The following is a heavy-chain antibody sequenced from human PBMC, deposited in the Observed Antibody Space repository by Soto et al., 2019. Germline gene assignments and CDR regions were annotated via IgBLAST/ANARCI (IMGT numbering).Heavy chain of an antibody. D-gene: IGHD3-22*01. CDR2: ISAYNGNT. CDR3: ARALYYYDSSGYYGTDDYYGMDV. V-gene: IGHV1-18*01. Sequence: QVQLVQSGAEVKKPGASVKVSCKASGYTFTSYGISWVRQAPGQGLEWMGWISAYNGNTNYAQKLQGRVTMTTDTSTSTAYMELRSLRSAATAVYYCARALYYYDSSGYYGTDDYYGMDVWGQGTTVTVSS. CDR1: GYTFTSYG. J-gene: IGHJ6*02.